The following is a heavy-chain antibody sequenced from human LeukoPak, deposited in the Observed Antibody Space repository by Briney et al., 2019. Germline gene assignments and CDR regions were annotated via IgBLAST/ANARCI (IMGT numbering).Heavy chain of an antibody. J-gene: IGHJ4*02. CDR2: ISNNNGNT. CDR1: GFTFSSYG. D-gene: IGHD1-1*01. V-gene: IGHV3-23*01. Sequence: GGSLRLSCAASGFTFSSYGMSWVRQAPGKGLEWVSTISNNNGNTYYADSVKGRFTISRDNSKDTLYLQMNSLTAEDTAIYYCAKATGTLGNWGQGTLVTVSS. CDR3: AKATGTLGN.